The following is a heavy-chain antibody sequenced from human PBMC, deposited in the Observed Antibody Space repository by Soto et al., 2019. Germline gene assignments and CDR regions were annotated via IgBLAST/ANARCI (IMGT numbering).Heavy chain of an antibody. J-gene: IGHJ6*02. Sequence: ASVKVSCKASGYTFTSYGMSWVRQAPGQGLEWMGWISAYNGNTNYAQKLQGRATMTTDTSTSTAYMELRSLRSDDTAVYYCARYGVIIGSDYYYYYGMDVWGQGTTVTVSS. CDR3: ARYGVIIGSDYYYYYGMDV. D-gene: IGHD3-3*01. CDR1: GYTFTSYG. CDR2: ISAYNGNT. V-gene: IGHV1-18*01.